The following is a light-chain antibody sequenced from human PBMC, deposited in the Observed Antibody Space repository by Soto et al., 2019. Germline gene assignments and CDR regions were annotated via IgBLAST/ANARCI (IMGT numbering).Light chain of an antibody. V-gene: IGKV3-15*01. CDR3: QHYSNWPPWT. J-gene: IGKJ1*01. CDR1: QSVSSN. CDR2: GAS. Sequence: EIVMTQSPATLSVSPGERATLSCRASQSVSSNLAWYQQKPGQAPRLLIYGASTRATGIPARFSGRGSGTEFTLTISSLQSEDFAVYYYQHYSNWPPWTFGQGTKVEIK.